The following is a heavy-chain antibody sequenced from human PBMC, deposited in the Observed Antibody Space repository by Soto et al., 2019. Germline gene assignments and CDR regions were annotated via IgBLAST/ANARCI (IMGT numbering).Heavy chain of an antibody. D-gene: IGHD2-15*01. CDR3: ASEQVVVYGMDV. CDR1: GFTFSSYE. J-gene: IGHJ6*02. V-gene: IGHV3-48*03. CDR2: ISGSGNTI. Sequence: GGSLRLSCAVSGFTFSSYEMNWVRQAPGKGLEWVSYISGSGNTIYYADSVKGRFTISRDNAKNSLYLQMNSLRAEDTAVYYCASEQVVVYGMDVWGQGTTVTVSS.